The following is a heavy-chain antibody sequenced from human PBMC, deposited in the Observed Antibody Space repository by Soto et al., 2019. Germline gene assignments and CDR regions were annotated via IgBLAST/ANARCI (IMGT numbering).Heavy chain of an antibody. Sequence: SETLSHTCAVFGGNIGGGGYRWSWNQQPPGKGLEGIGYIYHSGSTYYNPSLKSRVTISEETSKTQFPLKRNSMPAADTAVFFCAKNNNGSGSTFLAFWGKGTLVTVS. D-gene: IGHD3-10*01. J-gene: IGHJ4*02. CDR2: IYHSGST. V-gene: IGHV4-30-2*01. CDR3: AKNNNGSGSTFLAF. CDR1: GGNIGGGGYR.